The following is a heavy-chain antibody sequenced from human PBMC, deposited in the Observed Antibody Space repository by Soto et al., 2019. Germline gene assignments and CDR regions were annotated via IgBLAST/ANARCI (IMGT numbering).Heavy chain of an antibody. J-gene: IGHJ4*02. V-gene: IGHV4-59*01. Sequence: SETLSLTCTVSNDSISSYYWSWIRQPPGKGLEWIGYVYYSGGTKYNPSLKSRLTMSLDMSKKQFSLRLTSVTAADTAVYFCASTTRMTTMIDYWGQGTQVTVSS. CDR1: NDSISSYY. CDR3: ASTTRMTTMIDY. CDR2: VYYSGGT. D-gene: IGHD4-17*01.